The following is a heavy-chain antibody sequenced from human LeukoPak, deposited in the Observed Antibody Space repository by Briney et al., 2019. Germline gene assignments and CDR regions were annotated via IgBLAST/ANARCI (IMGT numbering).Heavy chain of an antibody. CDR3: ARVGYCSSTSCYNWFDP. J-gene: IGHJ5*02. CDR1: GGSISSGSYY. CDR2: IYTSGST. D-gene: IGHD2-2*01. Sequence: SETLSLTCTVSGGSISSGSYYCSWIRQPAGKGLEWIGRIYTSGSTNYNPSLKSRVTISVDTSKNQFSLKLSSVTAADTAVYYCARVGYCSSTSCYNWFDPWGQGTLVTVPS. V-gene: IGHV4-61*02.